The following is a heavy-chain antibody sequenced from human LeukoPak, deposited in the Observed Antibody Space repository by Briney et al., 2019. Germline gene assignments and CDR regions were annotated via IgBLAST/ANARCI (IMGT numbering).Heavy chain of an antibody. CDR2: IYYSGST. Sequence: SETPSLTCTVSGGSISSYYWSWIRQPPGKGREWIGYIYYSGSTNYNPSLKSRVTISVDTSKNQFSLKLSSVTAADTAVYYCASGYYGTRTLAFDYWGQGTLVTVSS. CDR1: GGSISSYY. CDR3: ASGYYGTRTLAFDY. J-gene: IGHJ4*02. V-gene: IGHV4-59*01. D-gene: IGHD4-17*01.